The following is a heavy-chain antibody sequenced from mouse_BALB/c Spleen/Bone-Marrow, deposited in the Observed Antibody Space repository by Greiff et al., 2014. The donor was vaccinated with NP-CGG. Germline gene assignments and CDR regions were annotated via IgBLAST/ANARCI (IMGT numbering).Heavy chain of an antibody. Sequence: EVQLHQSGPELLKPGASVKLSCKASGYTFTDYNMHWVKQSHGKSLEWIGYIYPYNGVTAYNQKFKSKATLTVDNSSSTAYMEFRSLTSEDSAVYYCARIYYGYEFTYWGQGTLVTVSA. CDR2: IYPYNGVT. V-gene: IGHV1S29*02. CDR1: GYTFTDYN. CDR3: ARIYYGYEFTY. D-gene: IGHD2-2*01. J-gene: IGHJ3*01.